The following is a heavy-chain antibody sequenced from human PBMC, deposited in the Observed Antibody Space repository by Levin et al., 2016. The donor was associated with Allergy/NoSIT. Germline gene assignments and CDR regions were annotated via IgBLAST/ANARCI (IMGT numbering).Heavy chain of an antibody. J-gene: IGHJ6*02. CDR2: ISAYNGNT. V-gene: IGHV1-18*01. D-gene: IGHD6-13*01. CDR3: ASGIAAAGTYYYYGMDV. Sequence: WVRQAPGQGLEWMGWISAYNGNTNYAQKLQGRVTMTTDTSTSTAYMELRSLRSEDTAVYYCASGIAAAGTYYYYGMDVWGQGTTVTVSS.